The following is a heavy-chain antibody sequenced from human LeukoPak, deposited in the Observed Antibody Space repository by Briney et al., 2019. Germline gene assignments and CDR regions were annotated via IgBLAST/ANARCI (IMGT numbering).Heavy chain of an antibody. CDR2: ISGSGGST. V-gene: IGHV3-23*01. D-gene: IGHD3-10*01. J-gene: IGHJ4*02. CDR1: GFTFSSYA. CDR3: AKAEGYYGSGSYRRPFDY. Sequence: PGGSLRLSCAASGFTFSSYAMSWVRQAPGKGLEWVSAISGSGGSTYYADSVEGRFTISRDNSKNTLYLQMNSLRAEDTAVYYCAKAEGYYGSGSYRRPFDYWGQGTLVTVSS.